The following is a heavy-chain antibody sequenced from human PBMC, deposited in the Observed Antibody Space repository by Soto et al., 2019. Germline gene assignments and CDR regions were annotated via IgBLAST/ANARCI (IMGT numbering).Heavy chain of an antibody. D-gene: IGHD3-10*01. CDR2: IFSNDEK. CDR1: GFSLSNARMG. J-gene: IGHJ4*02. V-gene: IGHV2-26*01. Sequence: QVTLKESGPVLVNPTETLTLTCTVSGFSLSNARMGVSWIRQPPGKALEWLAHIFSNDEKSYSTSLKSRLTISKDTSKSQVVLTMTNMDPVDTATYYCARSIKYYYGSGYYFDYWGQGTLVTVSS. CDR3: ARSIKYYYGSGYYFDY.